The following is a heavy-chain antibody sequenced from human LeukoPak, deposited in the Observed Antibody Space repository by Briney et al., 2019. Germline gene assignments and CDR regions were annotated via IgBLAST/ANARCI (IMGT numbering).Heavy chain of an antibody. CDR3: ARDSRSIVLYYFFS. J-gene: IGHJ4*02. D-gene: IGHD2/OR15-2a*01. CDR1: GFTFSSYE. Sequence: GGSLRLSCAASGFTFSSYEMNWVRQAPGKGLERVSYISRSGSTIYYADSVKGGFTISRENDKKSLYLQITRLRAEDTAVYYCARDSRSIVLYYFFSWGQGTLVTVSS. V-gene: IGHV3-48*03. CDR2: ISRSGSTI.